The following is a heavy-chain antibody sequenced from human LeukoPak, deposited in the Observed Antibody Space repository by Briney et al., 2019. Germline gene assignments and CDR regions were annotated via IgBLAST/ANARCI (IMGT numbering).Heavy chain of an antibody. CDR2: IRYDGSNK. J-gene: IGHJ3*02. CDR1: GFTFSSYG. CDR3: ARHTPGYSSSNDAFDI. D-gene: IGHD6-13*01. Sequence: GGPLRLSCAASGFTFSSYGMHWVRQAPGKGLEWVAFIRYDGSNKYYSDSVKGRFTISRDNSKNTLYLQMNSLRAEDTAVYYCARHTPGYSSSNDAFDIWGQGTMVTVSS. V-gene: IGHV3-30*02.